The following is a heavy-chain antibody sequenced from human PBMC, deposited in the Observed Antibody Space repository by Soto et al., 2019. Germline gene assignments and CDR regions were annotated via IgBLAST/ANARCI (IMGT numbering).Heavy chain of an antibody. CDR2: IYGTGTT. CDR3: AGFSSGTYLFDL. Sequence: SEPLSLTCTVSDGSISSYYWSWIRQPPGKGLEWIGYIYGTGTTNYSPSLTNRVTISVDMSKNQFSLRLSSVTAADTAVYYCAGFSSGTYLFDLWGQGTPVTVSS. D-gene: IGHD1-26*01. J-gene: IGHJ5*02. CDR1: DGSISSYY. V-gene: IGHV4-59*01.